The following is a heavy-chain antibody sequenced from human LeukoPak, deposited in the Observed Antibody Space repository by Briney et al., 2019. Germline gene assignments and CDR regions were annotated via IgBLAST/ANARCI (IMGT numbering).Heavy chain of an antibody. CDR2: ISSSGSTI. CDR3: AREMSPHCSSTSCKPDAFDI. Sequence: GSLRLSCAASGFTFSSYEMNWVRQAPGKGLEWVSYISSSGSTIYYADSVKGRFTISRDNAKNSLYLQMNSLRAEDTAVYYCAREMSPHCSSTSCKPDAFDIWGQGTMVTVSS. V-gene: IGHV3-48*03. J-gene: IGHJ3*02. D-gene: IGHD2-2*01. CDR1: GFTFSSYE.